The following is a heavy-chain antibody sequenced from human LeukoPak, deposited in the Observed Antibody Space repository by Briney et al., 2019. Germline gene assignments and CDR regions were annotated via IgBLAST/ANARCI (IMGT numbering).Heavy chain of an antibody. V-gene: IGHV3-11*04. Sequence: PGGSLRLSCAASGFTFSDYYMSWIRQAPGKGLEWVSYISSSGSTIYYADSVKGRFTISRDNAKNSLYLQMHSLRVEDTAVYYCARDYYGDYFSDYWGQGTLVTVSS. J-gene: IGHJ4*02. CDR1: GFTFSDYY. CDR3: ARDYYGDYFSDY. D-gene: IGHD4-17*01. CDR2: ISSSGSTI.